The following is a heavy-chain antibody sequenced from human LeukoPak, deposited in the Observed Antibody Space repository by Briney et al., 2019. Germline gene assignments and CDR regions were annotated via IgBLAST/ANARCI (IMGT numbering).Heavy chain of an antibody. J-gene: IGHJ4*02. V-gene: IGHV4-34*01. CDR2: INHSGST. CDR3: ARRAQLWSAYFDY. CDR1: GGSFSGYY. Sequence: SETLSLTCAVYGGSFSGYYWSWIRPPPGKGLEWIGEINHSGSTNYNPSLKSRVTISVDTSKNQFSLKLSSVTAADTAVYYCARRAQLWSAYFDYWGQGTLVTVSS. D-gene: IGHD5-18*01.